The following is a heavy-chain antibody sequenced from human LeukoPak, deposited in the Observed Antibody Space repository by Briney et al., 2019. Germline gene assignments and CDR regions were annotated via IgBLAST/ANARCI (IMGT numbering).Heavy chain of an antibody. CDR1: GYTFTSYG. V-gene: IGHV1-69*13. J-gene: IGHJ6*03. CDR2: IIPIFGTA. D-gene: IGHD3-3*01. Sequence: SVKVSCKASGYTFTSYGISWVRQAPGQGLEWMGGIIPIFGTANYAQKFQGRVTITADESTSTAYMELSSLRSEDTAVYYCARGKGIFGVVISYYYYYYMDVWGKGTTVTVSS. CDR3: ARGKGIFGVVISYYYYYYMDV.